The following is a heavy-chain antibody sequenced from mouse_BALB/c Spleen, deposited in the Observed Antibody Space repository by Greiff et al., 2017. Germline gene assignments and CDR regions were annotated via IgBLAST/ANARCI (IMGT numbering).Heavy chain of an antibody. J-gene: IGHJ1*01. CDR1: GYTFTSYW. V-gene: IGHV1-69*02. D-gene: IGHD1-1*01. CDR3: TRSPYYGSSWYFDV. CDR2: IYPSDSYT. Sequence: QVQLQQPGAELVRPGASVKLSCKASGYTFTSYWINWVKQRPGQGLEWIGNIYPSDSYTNYNQKFKDKATLTVDKSSSTAYMQLSSPTSEDSAVYYCTRSPYYGSSWYFDVWGAGTTVTVSS.